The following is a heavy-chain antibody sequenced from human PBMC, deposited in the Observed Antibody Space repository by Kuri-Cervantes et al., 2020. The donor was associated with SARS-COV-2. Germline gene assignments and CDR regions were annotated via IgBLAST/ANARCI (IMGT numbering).Heavy chain of an antibody. CDR1: GFTFSSSW. CDR2: ISSSSSTI. V-gene: IGHV3-48*02. D-gene: IGHD3-22*01. CDR3: ARHNPRDYYDSSGYYYYYYGMDV. Sequence: GGSLRLSCAASGFTFSSSWMHWVCQAPEKGLEWVSYISSSSSTIYYADSVKGRFTISRDNAKNSLYLQMNSLRDEDTAVYYCARHNPRDYYDSSGYYYYYYGMDVWGQGTTVTVSS. J-gene: IGHJ6*02.